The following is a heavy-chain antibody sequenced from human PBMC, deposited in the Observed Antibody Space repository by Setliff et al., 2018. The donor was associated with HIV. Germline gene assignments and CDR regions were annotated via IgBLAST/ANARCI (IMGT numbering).Heavy chain of an antibody. J-gene: IGHJ5*02. CDR2: IYTTGST. CDR3: ARGGSGDHRVASWFDP. V-gene: IGHV4-59*10. CDR1: GGSFSGYY. D-gene: IGHD5-12*01. Sequence: NPSETLSLTCAVYGGSFSGYYWTWIRQPAGKGLEWIGQIYTTGSTKYNPSLKSRVTMSVDTSKNHFSLKLSAATAADTAVYYCARGGSGDHRVASWFDPWGQGTLVTVSS.